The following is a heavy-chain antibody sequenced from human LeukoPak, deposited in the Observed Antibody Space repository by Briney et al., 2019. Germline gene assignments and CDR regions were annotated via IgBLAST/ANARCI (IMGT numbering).Heavy chain of an antibody. D-gene: IGHD2-2*01. Sequence: GGSLRLSXAASEFTFSNAWMSWVRQAPGKGLEWVGRIKSKTDGGTTDYAAPVKGRFTISRDDSKNTLYLQMNSLKTEDTAVYYCTTDRHLGYCSSTSCPWDYWGPGTLVTVSS. CDR3: TTDRHLGYCSSTSCPWDY. CDR1: EFTFSNAW. V-gene: IGHV3-15*01. CDR2: IKSKTDGGTT. J-gene: IGHJ4*02.